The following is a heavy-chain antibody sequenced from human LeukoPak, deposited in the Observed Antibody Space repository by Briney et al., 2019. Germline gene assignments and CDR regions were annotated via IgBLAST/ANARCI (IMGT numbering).Heavy chain of an antibody. J-gene: IGHJ4*02. CDR3: ARSMGSSSTEPLGY. CDR2: IYTSGST. CDR1: GGSISNYY. D-gene: IGHD6-6*01. V-gene: IGHV4-4*07. Sequence: SETLSLTCTVSGGSISNYYWSWIRQPAGKGLEWIGRIYTSGSTNYNPSLKSRVTMSVDTSKNQFSLKLSSVTAADTAVYYCARSMGSSSTEPLGYWGQGTLVTVSS.